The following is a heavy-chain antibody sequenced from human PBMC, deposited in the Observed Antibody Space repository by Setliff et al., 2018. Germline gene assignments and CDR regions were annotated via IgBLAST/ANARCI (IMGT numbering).Heavy chain of an antibody. J-gene: IGHJ6*03. CDR1: GGTFSSYG. CDR3: ATERGLVVSATDYYYYMDV. V-gene: IGHV1-69*05. D-gene: IGHD2-15*01. CDR2: TIPMFGTI. Sequence: GASVKVSCKASGGTFSSYGISWVRQAPGQGLEWMGGTIPMFGTIDYARKFQGRVTITTDESTSTAYMELSSLRSEDTAIYYCATERGLVVSATDYYYYMDVWGKGTTVTVSS.